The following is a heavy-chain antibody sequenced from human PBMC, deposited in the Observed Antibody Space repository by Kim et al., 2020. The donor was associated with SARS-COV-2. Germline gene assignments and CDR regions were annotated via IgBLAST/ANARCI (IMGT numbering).Heavy chain of an antibody. J-gene: IGHJ3*02. CDR3: ARDRITMVRGVPSHDAFDI. CDR1: GYTFTSYY. CDR2: INPSGGST. V-gene: IGHV1-46*01. D-gene: IGHD3-10*01. Sequence: ASVKVSCKASGYTFTSYYMHWVRQAPGQGLEWMGIINPSGGSTSYAQKFQGRVTMTRDTSTSTVYMELSSLRSEDTAVYYCARDRITMVRGVPSHDAFDIWGQGTMVTVSS.